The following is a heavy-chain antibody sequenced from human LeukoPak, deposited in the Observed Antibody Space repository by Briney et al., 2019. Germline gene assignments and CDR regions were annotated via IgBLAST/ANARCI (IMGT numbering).Heavy chain of an antibody. D-gene: IGHD2-2*01. V-gene: IGHV4-59*01. CDR2: IYYSGGT. CDR1: GGSISSYY. Sequence: PSETLSLTCTVSGGSISSYYWSWIRQPPGKGLEWIGYIYYSGGTNYNPSLKSRVTISVDTSKNQFSLKLSSVTAADTAVYYCASRPLGSKYYYGMDVWGQGTTVTVSS. J-gene: IGHJ6*02. CDR3: ASRPLGSKYYYGMDV.